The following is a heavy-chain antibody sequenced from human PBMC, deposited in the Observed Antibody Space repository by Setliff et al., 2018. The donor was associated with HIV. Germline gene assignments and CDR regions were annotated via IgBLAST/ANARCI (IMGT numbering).Heavy chain of an antibody. V-gene: IGHV3-23*01. CDR2: ISANGIST. CDR3: TKDHLSGWASGC. Sequence: HPGGSLRLSCAASGFTFSRHAMSWVRQAPGKGLEWLSGISANGISTYYADSVKGRFTISRDNSKNTLYLRMDSLRVEDTAMYYCTKDHLSGWASGCWGQGTLVTVSS. D-gene: IGHD6-19*01. J-gene: IGHJ4*02. CDR1: GFTFSRHA.